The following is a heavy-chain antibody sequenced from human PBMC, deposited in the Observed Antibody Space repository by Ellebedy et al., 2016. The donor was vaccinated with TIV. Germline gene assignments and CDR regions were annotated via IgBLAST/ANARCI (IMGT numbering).Heavy chain of an antibody. D-gene: IGHD1-26*01. CDR2: IWFDGSKE. CDR1: RFTFSSYG. Sequence: GESLKISCAASRFTFSSYGMHWVRQAPGKGLEWVTLIWFDGSKEYYTDSVKGRFTISRDNSRNTVYLQMNSLRVEDTAVYYCVRGGRDNSGQYEDWYYDLWGRGTLVTVSS. CDR3: VRGGRDNSGQYEDWYYDL. J-gene: IGHJ2*01. V-gene: IGHV3-33*01.